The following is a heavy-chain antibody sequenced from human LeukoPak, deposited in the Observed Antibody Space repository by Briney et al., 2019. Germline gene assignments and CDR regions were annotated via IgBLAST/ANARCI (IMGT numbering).Heavy chain of an antibody. CDR3: ATTVTTYLV. D-gene: IGHD4-17*01. Sequence: GGSLRLSCEASGFTFSSYAMTWVRQAPGKGLVWVSRINTDGSSTSYADSVKGRFTISRDNAKNTLYLQMNSLRAEDTAVYYCATTVTTYLVWGQGTLVTVSS. CDR1: GFTFSSYA. V-gene: IGHV3-74*01. CDR2: INTDGSST. J-gene: IGHJ4*02.